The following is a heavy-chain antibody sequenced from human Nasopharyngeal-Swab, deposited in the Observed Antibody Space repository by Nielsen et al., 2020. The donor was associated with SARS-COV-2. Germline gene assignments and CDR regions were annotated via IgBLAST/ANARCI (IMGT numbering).Heavy chain of an antibody. Sequence: GESLKTSCAASGFTFSSYSMNWVRQAPGKGLEWVSSISSSSSYIYYADSVKGRFTISRDNAKNSLYLQMNSLRAEDTAVYYCARGQYCSSTSCYARGYYYYYGMDVWGQGTTVTVSS. D-gene: IGHD2-2*01. CDR2: ISSSSSYI. CDR1: GFTFSSYS. J-gene: IGHJ6*02. V-gene: IGHV3-21*01. CDR3: ARGQYCSSTSCYARGYYYYYGMDV.